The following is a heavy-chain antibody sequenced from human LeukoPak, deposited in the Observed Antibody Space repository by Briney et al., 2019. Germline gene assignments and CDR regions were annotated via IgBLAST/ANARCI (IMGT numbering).Heavy chain of an antibody. CDR1: GYTFTSYG. V-gene: IGHV1-18*01. CDR2: ISAYNGNT. Sequence: ASVKVSCKASGYTFTSYGISWVRQAPGQGLEWMGWISAYNGNTNYAQKLQGRVNMTTDTSTSTAYMELRSLRSDDTAVYYCARVGPADYDILTGYYSLEFDPWGQGTLVTVSS. CDR3: ARVGPADYDILTGYYSLEFDP. D-gene: IGHD3-9*01. J-gene: IGHJ5*02.